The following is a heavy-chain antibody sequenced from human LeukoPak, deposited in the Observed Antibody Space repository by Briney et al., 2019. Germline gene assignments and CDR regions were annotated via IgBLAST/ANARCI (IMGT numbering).Heavy chain of an antibody. Sequence: QPGGSLRLSCAASGFTFSSYAMSWVRQAPGKGLEWVSGISGSGDNTYYADSVKGRFTISRDNAKNSLFLQMNSLRDEDTAVYYCASDSPGYDSGSYFAYWGQGTLVTVSS. CDR2: ISGSGDNT. CDR1: GFTFSSYA. D-gene: IGHD2-15*01. V-gene: IGHV3-23*01. CDR3: ASDSPGYDSGSYFAY. J-gene: IGHJ4*02.